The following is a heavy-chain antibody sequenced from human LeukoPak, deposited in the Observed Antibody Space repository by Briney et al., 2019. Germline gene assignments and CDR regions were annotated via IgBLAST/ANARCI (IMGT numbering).Heavy chain of an antibody. Sequence: GRSLRLSCAASGFTFSSYGMHWVRQAPGKGLEWVAVISYDGSNKYYVDSVKGRFTISRDNSKNTLYLQMNSLRAEDTAVYYCARNSVGLLDYWGQGTLVTVSS. V-gene: IGHV3-30*03. CDR2: ISYDGSNK. CDR1: GFTFSSYG. J-gene: IGHJ4*02. CDR3: ARNSVGLLDY. D-gene: IGHD3-22*01.